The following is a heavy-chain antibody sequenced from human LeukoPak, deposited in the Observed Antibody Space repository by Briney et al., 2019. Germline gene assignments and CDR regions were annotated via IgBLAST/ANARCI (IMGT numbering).Heavy chain of an antibody. Sequence: SVKVSCKASGGTFSSYAISWVRQAPGQGLEWMGGIIPIFGTANYAQKFQGRVTITADESTSTAYMELSSLRSEDTAVYYCARAFGAMVTGYYYYMDVWGKGTTVTISS. CDR2: IIPIFGTA. V-gene: IGHV1-69*13. D-gene: IGHD5-18*01. CDR3: ARAFGAMVTGYYYYMDV. CDR1: GGTFSSYA. J-gene: IGHJ6*03.